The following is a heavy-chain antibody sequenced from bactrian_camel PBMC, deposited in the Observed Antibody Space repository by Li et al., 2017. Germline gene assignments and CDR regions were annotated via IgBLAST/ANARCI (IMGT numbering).Heavy chain of an antibody. V-gene: IGHV3S26*01. D-gene: IGHD1*01. CDR1: GFTFSPYW. Sequence: HVQLVESGGGLVQPGGSLRLSCAASGFTFSPYWMDWIRQAPGKQREWVAAIDSGGTVTYADSVKGRFTISQDNGVNTLTLQMNSLKPEDTALYTCAARTSCTLGACGCSKSPTLSYNYRGQGTQVTVS. CDR2: IDSGGTV. J-gene: IGHJ4*01. CDR3: AARTSCTLGACGCSKSPTLSYNY.